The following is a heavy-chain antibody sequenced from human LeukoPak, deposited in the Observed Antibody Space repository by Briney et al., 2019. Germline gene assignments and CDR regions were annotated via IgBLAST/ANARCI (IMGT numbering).Heavy chain of an antibody. CDR1: GYTFTSYG. D-gene: IGHD3-9*01. CDR3: ARDVSGVLRYFDWYEIDY. V-gene: IGHV1-18*01. J-gene: IGHJ4*02. CDR2: ISAYNGNT. Sequence: EASVKVSCKASGYTFTSYGISWVRQAPGQGLEWMGWISAYNGNTNYAQKLQGRVTMTTDTSTSTAYMELRSLRSDDTAVYYCARDVSGVLRYFDWYEIDYWGQGTLVTVSS.